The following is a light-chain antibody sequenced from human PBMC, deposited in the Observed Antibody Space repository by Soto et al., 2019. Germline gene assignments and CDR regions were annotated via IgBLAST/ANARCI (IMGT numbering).Light chain of an antibody. CDR2: AAS. V-gene: IGKV3-20*01. CDR1: QSVSSSY. J-gene: IGKJ2*01. Sequence: EILLTQSPGTLSLSPGERATLSCRASQSVSSSYLAWYQQRPGQAPRLLIYAASNRATGIPDRFSGSGSGTDFTLTISRLEPEDFAVYYCQQYGRTPYTFGQGTKLEVK. CDR3: QQYGRTPYT.